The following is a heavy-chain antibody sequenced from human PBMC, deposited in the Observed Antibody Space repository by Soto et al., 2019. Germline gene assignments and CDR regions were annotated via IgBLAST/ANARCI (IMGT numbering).Heavy chain of an antibody. D-gene: IGHD6-13*01. CDR3: ARRPKGAAADSEGFDY. J-gene: IGHJ4*02. CDR1: GFTFSSFQ. Sequence: GGSLRLSCAASGFTFSSFQMSWVRQAPGKGLEWISYISTGGSTIYYVDSVKGRFTISRDNAKNSLYLQMNSLRAEDTAVYYCARRPKGAAADSEGFDYWGPGTIVTV. V-gene: IGHV3-48*03. CDR2: ISTGGSTI.